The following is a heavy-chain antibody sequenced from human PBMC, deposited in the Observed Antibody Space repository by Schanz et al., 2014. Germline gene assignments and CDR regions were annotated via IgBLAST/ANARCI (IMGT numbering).Heavy chain of an antibody. J-gene: IGHJ2*01. D-gene: IGHD3-16*01. Sequence: QVQLVQSGAEVKKPGASVKVSCKASGYTFSSYGISWVRQAPGQGLEWMGRVIPILGVTHYAQKFQGRVTITADKSTTTAYMELRSLRSDDTAHYYCVRVPSRDVSFDLWGRGTLVTVSS. CDR1: GYTFSSYG. CDR2: VIPILGVT. V-gene: IGHV1-69*04. CDR3: VRVPSRDVSFDL.